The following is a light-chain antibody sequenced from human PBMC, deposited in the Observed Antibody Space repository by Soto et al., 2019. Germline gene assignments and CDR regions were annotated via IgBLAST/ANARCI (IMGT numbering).Light chain of an antibody. CDR2: STN. V-gene: IGLV8-61*01. Sequence: QAVVTQEPSFSVSPGGTVTLTCGLSSGSVSTNNYPSWYQQTPGQAPRTIIYSTNTRSSGVPDRFSGSILGNKAALTITGAQADDESYYYCVLYMGSGIWVFGGGTKLTVL. J-gene: IGLJ3*02. CDR3: VLYMGSGIWV. CDR1: SGSVSTNNY.